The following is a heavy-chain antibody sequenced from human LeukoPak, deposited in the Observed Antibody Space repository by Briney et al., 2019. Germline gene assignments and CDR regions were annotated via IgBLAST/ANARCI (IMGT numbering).Heavy chain of an antibody. Sequence: KTSETLSLTCTVSGGSISTCYWSWIRQPPGKGLEWIGFIYNRGSTNYNPSLKSRVTISVDTSKNQFSLKLSSVTATDTAVYFCARYWQRDDYYFDYWGQGALVTVSS. D-gene: IGHD2-8*02. CDR1: GGSISTCY. V-gene: IGHV4-4*09. J-gene: IGHJ4*02. CDR2: IYNRGST. CDR3: ARYWQRDDYYFDY.